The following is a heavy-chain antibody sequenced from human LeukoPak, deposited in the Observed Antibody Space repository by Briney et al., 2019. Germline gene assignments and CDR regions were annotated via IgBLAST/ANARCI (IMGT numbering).Heavy chain of an antibody. CDR2: IYSGGTT. Sequence: GGSLRLSCAASGFTVSSNYMSWVRQAPGRGLEWVSVIYSGGTTYYADSVKGRFTISRDNSKNTLHLQMNSLRAEDTAVYYCARDHIGAAAGRSYWYFDLWGRGTLVTVSS. D-gene: IGHD6-13*01. V-gene: IGHV3-53*01. CDR3: ARDHIGAAAGRSYWYFDL. J-gene: IGHJ2*01. CDR1: GFTVSSNY.